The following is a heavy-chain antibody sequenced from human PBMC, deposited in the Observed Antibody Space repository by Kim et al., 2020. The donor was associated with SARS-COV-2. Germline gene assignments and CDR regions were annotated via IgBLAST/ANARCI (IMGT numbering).Heavy chain of an antibody. J-gene: IGHJ5*02. V-gene: IGHV1-2*02. D-gene: IGHD3-10*01. CDR2: INPNSGGT. Sequence: ASVKVSCKASGYTFTGYYMHRVRQAPGQGLEWMGWINPNSGGTNYAQKFQGRVTMTRDTSISTAYMELSRLRSDDTAVYYCAREGITMVRGVRSWFDPWGQGTLVTVSS. CDR1: GYTFTGYY. CDR3: AREGITMVRGVRSWFDP.